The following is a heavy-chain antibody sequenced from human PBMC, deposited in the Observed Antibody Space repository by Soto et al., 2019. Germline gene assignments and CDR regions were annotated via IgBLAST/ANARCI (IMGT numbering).Heavy chain of an antibody. Sequence: EVQLVESGGGLVKPGGSLRLSCADSGFTFSSYSMNWVLQAPGKGLEWVSSITSSTGYIDYADSVKGRFTISRDNAKNSLYLQMNSLRAEDTAVYYCARMRGSYDFDYWGQGTLVTVAS. CDR3: ARMRGSYDFDY. D-gene: IGHD1-26*01. CDR1: GFTFSSYS. V-gene: IGHV3-21*01. CDR2: ITSSTGYI. J-gene: IGHJ4*02.